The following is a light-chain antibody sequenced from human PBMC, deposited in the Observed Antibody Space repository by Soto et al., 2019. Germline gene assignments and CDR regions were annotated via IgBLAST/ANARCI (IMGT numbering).Light chain of an antibody. CDR2: EDN. CDR3: QSYDATNQV. Sequence: NFMLTQPHSVSESPGKTVIISCTRSSGSIASNYVQWYQQRTGSSPTTVIYEDNQRPSGVPDRFSGSLDSSSTSASLTFSVLETEDAADYYCQSYDATNQVFGGGTKLTVL. CDR1: SGSIASNY. V-gene: IGLV6-57*01. J-gene: IGLJ3*02.